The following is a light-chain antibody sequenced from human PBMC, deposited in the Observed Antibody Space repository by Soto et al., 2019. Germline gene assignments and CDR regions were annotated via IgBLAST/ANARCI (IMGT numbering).Light chain of an antibody. Sequence: QSALTQSASVSGSPGQSITISCTGTSSDIGAYNYVSWYQQHPGKAPKLMIYEVSNRPSGVSNRFSGSKSGNTASLTISGLQDEDEADYYCSSYTGSSTPYVFGNGTKLTVL. J-gene: IGLJ1*01. CDR3: SSYTGSSTPYV. CDR1: SSDIGAYNY. CDR2: EVS. V-gene: IGLV2-14*01.